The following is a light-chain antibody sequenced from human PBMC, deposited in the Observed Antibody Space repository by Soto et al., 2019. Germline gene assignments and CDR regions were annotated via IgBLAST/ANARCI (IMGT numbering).Light chain of an antibody. CDR2: DAS. CDR3: QQRGNWPVT. V-gene: IGKV3-11*01. Sequence: EIVLTQSPATLSLSPGERATLSCRASQSVGSYFAWYQQKPGQAPRLLIYDASNRATGIPARFSGSGSETDFTLSISSLVPDDFAVYYCQQRGNWPVTFGQGTRVDIK. CDR1: QSVGSY. J-gene: IGKJ1*01.